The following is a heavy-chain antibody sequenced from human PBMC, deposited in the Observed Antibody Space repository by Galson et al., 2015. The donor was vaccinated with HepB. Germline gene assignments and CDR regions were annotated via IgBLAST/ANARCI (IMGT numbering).Heavy chain of an antibody. CDR1: GGSISSGGSY. D-gene: IGHD2-2*01. V-gene: IGHV4-30-4*01. CDR2: MYYSGST. CDR3: ARDRHPSYQLPSFDI. J-gene: IGHJ3*02. Sequence: LSLTCTVSGGSISSGGSYWSWIRQPPGKGLEWIGYMYYSGSTNYNPSLKSRVTMSVDTSKNQFSLKLSSVTAADTAVYYCARDRHPSYQLPSFDIWGQGTMVTVSS.